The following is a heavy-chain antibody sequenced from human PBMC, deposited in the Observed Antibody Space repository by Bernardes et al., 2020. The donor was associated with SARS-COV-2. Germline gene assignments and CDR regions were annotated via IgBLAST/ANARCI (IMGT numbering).Heavy chain of an antibody. CDR2: ISYDGSNK. J-gene: IGHJ3*02. Sequence: GGSLRLSCAASGFTFSSYAMHWVRQAPGKGLEWVAVISYDGSNKYYADSVKGRFTIPRDNSKNTLYLQMNSLRAEDTAVYYCARRGLRYFDWLLFSDAFDIWGEGTMVTVSS. V-gene: IGHV3-30-3*01. CDR1: GFTFSSYA. D-gene: IGHD3-9*01. CDR3: ARRGLRYFDWLLFSDAFDI.